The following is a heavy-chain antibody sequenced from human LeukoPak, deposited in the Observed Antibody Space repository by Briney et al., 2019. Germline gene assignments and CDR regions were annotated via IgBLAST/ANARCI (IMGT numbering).Heavy chain of an antibody. CDR3: ARGIEAAGSLFDY. V-gene: IGHV3-11*04. J-gene: IGHJ4*02. Sequence: NPGGSLRLSCAASGFTFSDYYLSWIRQAPGKGLEWVSYTSSSASTINYADSVRGRFTISRDNAKNSLYLQMNSLRAEDTAVYYCARGIEAAGSLFDYWGQGTLVTVSS. D-gene: IGHD6-13*01. CDR2: TSSSASTI. CDR1: GFTFSDYY.